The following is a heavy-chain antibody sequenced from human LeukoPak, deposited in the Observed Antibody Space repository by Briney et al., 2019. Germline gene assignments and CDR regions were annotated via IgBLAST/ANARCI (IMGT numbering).Heavy chain of an antibody. J-gene: IGHJ2*01. CDR1: GFTFSNAW. D-gene: IGHD7-27*01. CDR3: ARASKGWGYYWYFDL. Sequence: TGGFLRLSCAASGFTFSNAWMSWVRQAPGKGLEWVSVIYSGGSTYYADFVKGRFTISRDNSKNTLYLQMNSLRAEDTAVYYCARASKGWGYYWYFDLWGRGTLVTVSS. CDR2: IYSGGST. V-gene: IGHV3-53*01.